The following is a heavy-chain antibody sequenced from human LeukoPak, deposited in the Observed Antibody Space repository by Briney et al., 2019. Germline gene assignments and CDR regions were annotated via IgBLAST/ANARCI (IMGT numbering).Heavy chain of an antibody. CDR3: AGDLYRYSSSRPYMDV. D-gene: IGHD6-13*01. J-gene: IGHJ6*03. V-gene: IGHV4-59*01. CDR1: GGSISSYY. Sequence: SETLSLTCTVSGGSISSYYWSWIRQPPGKGLEWIGYIYYSGSTNYNPSLKSRVTISVDTSKNQFSLKLSPVTAADTAVYYCAGDLYRYSSSRPYMDVWGKGTTVTVSS. CDR2: IYYSGST.